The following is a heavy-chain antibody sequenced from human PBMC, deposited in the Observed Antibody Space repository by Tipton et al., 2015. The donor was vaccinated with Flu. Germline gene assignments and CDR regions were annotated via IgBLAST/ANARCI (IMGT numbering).Heavy chain of an antibody. J-gene: IGHJ3*02. CDR2: IKQDGSEK. CDR3: ARPTSGSYRAAFNI. CDR1: GFTFSGYW. D-gene: IGHD1-26*01. V-gene: IGHV3-7*01. Sequence: QLVQSGGGLVQPGGSLRLSCAASGFTFSGYWMTWVRQAPGKGLEWVANIKQDGSEKYYVDSVKGRFTISRDNAKNSLYLQMSGLRAEDTAVYCCARPTSGSYRAAFNIWGQGTMVTVSS.